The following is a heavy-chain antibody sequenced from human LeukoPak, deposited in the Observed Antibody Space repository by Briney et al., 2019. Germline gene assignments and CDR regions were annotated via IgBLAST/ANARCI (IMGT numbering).Heavy chain of an antibody. CDR3: ARGGATGGRFEN. CDR1: GFPFNVQT. V-gene: IGHV3-7*01. D-gene: IGHD1-26*01. Sequence: GGSLRLSCGASGFPFNVQTMSWVRQAPGKGLDWVASMREDGSEIHYVDSVKGRFTISRDNPKNSVYLQMNSLRDEDTAVYYCARGGATGGRFENWGQGTLVTVSS. J-gene: IGHJ4*02. CDR2: MREDGSEI.